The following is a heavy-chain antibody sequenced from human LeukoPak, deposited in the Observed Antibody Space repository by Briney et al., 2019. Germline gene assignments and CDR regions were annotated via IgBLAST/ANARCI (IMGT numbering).Heavy chain of an antibody. V-gene: IGHV4-59*01. Sequence: PSETLSLTCTVSGGSISSYYWSWIRQPPGKGLEWIGYIYYSGSTNYNPSLKSRVAISVDTSKNQFSLKLSSVTAADTAVYYCASGLQLFNFDYWGRGTLVTVSS. CDR1: GGSISSYY. D-gene: IGHD5-18*01. CDR2: IYYSGST. J-gene: IGHJ4*02. CDR3: ASGLQLFNFDY.